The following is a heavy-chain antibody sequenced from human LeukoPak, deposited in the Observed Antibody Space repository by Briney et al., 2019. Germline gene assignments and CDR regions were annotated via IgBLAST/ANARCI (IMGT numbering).Heavy chain of an antibody. CDR2: ISGSGGST. Sequence: GGSLRLSCAASGFTFNNYAMSWVRQAPGKGLEWVSAISGSGGSTYYADSVKGRFTISRDNSKNTLYLQMNSLRAEDTAVYYCAKAYFFSRDSLVYYFDYWGQGTLVTVSS. D-gene: IGHD2/OR15-2a*01. V-gene: IGHV3-23*01. CDR1: GFTFNNYA. J-gene: IGHJ4*02. CDR3: AKAYFFSRDSLVYYFDY.